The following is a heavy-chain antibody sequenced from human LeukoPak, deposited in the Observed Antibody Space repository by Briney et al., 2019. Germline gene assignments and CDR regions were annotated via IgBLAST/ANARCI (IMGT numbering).Heavy chain of an antibody. J-gene: IGHJ4*02. CDR2: IKQDGSEK. Sequence: GGSLRLSCAASGFTFSSYWMSWVRQAPGKGLEWVANIKQDGSEKYYVDSVKGRFTISRDNAKNSLYLQMNSLRAEDTAVYYCAKARTYYYDSSGSDGMDYWGQGTLVTVSS. CDR1: GFTFSSYW. CDR3: AKARTYYYDSSGSDGMDY. D-gene: IGHD3-22*01. V-gene: IGHV3-7*01.